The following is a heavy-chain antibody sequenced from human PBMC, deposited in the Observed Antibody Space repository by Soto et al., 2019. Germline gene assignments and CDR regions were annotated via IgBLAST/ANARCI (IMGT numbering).Heavy chain of an antibody. CDR1: GGPFSSKP. J-gene: IGHJ6*01. CDR2: IIPIFGTA. V-gene: IGHV1-69*13. Sequence: SVKVSWKSSGGPFSSKPISLMRQAPGQGLEWIRGIIPIFGTANYAQKFQGRVTITADESTSTAYMELSSLRSEDTAMYYCASSHLGYCSGGSCYGYYYYHYGMDVWGQGTTVTVSS. CDR3: ASSHLGYCSGGSCYGYYYYHYGMDV. D-gene: IGHD2-15*01.